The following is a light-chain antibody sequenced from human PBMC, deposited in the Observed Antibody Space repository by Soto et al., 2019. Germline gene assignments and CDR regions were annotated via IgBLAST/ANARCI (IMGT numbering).Light chain of an antibody. CDR3: QQLNSYPT. CDR1: QTISTW. V-gene: IGKV1-5*01. CDR2: DAS. Sequence: DIQVTQSPPTLSASVGDRVTITCRASQTISTWMAWYQQKPGKAPKLLVYDASTLQSGVPSRFSGSGSGTDFTLTISSLQPEDFATYYCQQLNSYPTFGQGTKVDI. J-gene: IGKJ1*01.